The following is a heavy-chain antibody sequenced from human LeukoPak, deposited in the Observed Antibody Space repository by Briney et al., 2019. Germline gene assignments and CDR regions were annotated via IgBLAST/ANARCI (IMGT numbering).Heavy chain of an antibody. CDR1: GFTFSSYA. Sequence: GGSLRLSCAASGFTFSSYAMTWVRQAPGKGLEWVSAISGSGGSTYYADSVKGRFTISRDNSKNTLYLQMNSLRAEDTAVYYCAKDQEGNWNDGYFDYWGQGTLVTVSS. CDR3: AKDQEGNWNDGYFDY. J-gene: IGHJ4*02. V-gene: IGHV3-23*01. D-gene: IGHD1-1*01. CDR2: ISGSGGST.